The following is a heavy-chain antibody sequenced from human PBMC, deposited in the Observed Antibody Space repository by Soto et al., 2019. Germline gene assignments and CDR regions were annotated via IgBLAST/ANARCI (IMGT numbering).Heavy chain of an antibody. V-gene: IGHV2-5*02. Sequence: QITLKESGPTLVKPTQTLTLTCTFSGFSLSTSGVGVGWIRQPPGKALEWLALIYWDDDKRYSPSLKSRLTIXXDXSXXQVVLTMTNMDPVDTATYYCAHRRQPYGSGSYIDYWGQGTLVTVSS. CDR3: AHRRQPYGSGSYIDY. D-gene: IGHD3-10*01. CDR1: GFSLSTSGVG. J-gene: IGHJ4*02. CDR2: IYWDDDK.